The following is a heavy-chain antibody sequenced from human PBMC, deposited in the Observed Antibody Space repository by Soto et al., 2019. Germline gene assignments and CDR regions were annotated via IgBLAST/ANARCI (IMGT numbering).Heavy chain of an antibody. CDR2: TRNKANSYTT. D-gene: IGHD4-4*01. CDR3: ARVFPAYSNYVPVYYYYMDV. J-gene: IGHJ6*03. CDR1: GFTFSDHY. V-gene: IGHV3-72*01. Sequence: EVQLVESGGGLVQPGGSLRLSCAASGFTFSDHYMDWVRQAPGKGLEWVGRTRNKANSYTTEYAASVKGRFTISRDDSKNSLYLQMNSLKTEDTAVYYCARVFPAYSNYVPVYYYYMDVWGKGTTVTVSS.